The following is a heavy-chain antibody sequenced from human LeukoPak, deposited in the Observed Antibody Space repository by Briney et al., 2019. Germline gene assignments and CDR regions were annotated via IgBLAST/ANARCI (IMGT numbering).Heavy chain of an antibody. CDR3: ARAVACGGGSCSDWFDP. J-gene: IGHJ5*02. CDR2: ISPNSGGI. Sequence: ASVKVSCKASGYTFTDYYLHWIRQAPGQGLEWMGWISPNSGGINYARKFQGRVTMTRDTSISTVYMELGRLTSDDTAVYYCARAVACGGGSCSDWFDPWGQGTLVTVSS. D-gene: IGHD2-15*01. V-gene: IGHV1-2*02. CDR1: GYTFTDYY.